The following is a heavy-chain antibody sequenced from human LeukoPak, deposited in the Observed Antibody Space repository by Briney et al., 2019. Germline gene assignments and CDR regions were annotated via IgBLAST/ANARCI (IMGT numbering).Heavy chain of an antibody. J-gene: IGHJ4*02. CDR2: ISSSSGYT. Sequence: PGGSLRLPCAASGFTFSDYYMSWIRQAPGKGLEWVSYISSSSGYTNYADSVKGRFTISRDNAKNSLYLQMNSLRAEDTAVYYCARVDEGRNGVTVGYWGQGTLVTVSS. CDR3: ARVDEGRNGVTVGY. D-gene: IGHD2-8*01. CDR1: GFTFSDYY. V-gene: IGHV3-11*06.